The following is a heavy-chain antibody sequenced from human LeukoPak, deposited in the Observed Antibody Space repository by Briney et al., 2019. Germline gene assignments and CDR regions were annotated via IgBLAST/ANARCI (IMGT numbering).Heavy chain of an antibody. Sequence: PGRSLRLSCAASGFTFSSYGMHWVRQAPGKGLEWVAVIWYDGSNKYYADSVKGRFTISRDNSKNTLYLQMNSLRAEDTAVYYCARADPYYDILTGSDYWGQGTLVTVSS. CDR1: GFTFSSYG. J-gene: IGHJ4*02. D-gene: IGHD3-9*01. CDR2: IWYDGSNK. V-gene: IGHV3-33*01. CDR3: ARADPYYDILTGSDY.